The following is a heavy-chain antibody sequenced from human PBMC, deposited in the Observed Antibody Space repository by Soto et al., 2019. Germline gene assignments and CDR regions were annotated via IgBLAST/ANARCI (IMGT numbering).Heavy chain of an antibody. V-gene: IGHV3-23*01. CDR3: AKERLARGFDY. J-gene: IGHJ4*02. CDR1: GFTFSNYA. CDR2: ISGGGDNT. Sequence: EVQLLDSGGGLVQPGGSLRLSCEASGFTFSNYAMNWVRQAPGKGLEWVLGISGGGDNTYYADSVKGRFTISRDNSKNTVFAQRNSLRAEDTAVYYCAKERLARGFDYWGQGTLVTVSS.